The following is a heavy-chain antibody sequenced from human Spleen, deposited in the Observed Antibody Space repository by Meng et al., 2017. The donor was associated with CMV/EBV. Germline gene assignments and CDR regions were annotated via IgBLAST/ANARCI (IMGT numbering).Heavy chain of an antibody. D-gene: IGHD1-26*01. Sequence: ASVKVSCKASGYTFSAYYIHWVQQAPGQGLEWMGWINPDNGGTKFAQKFQGRVTMTRDTSISTAYMELSRLRSDDAAVYYCARVRVSGSYWAGKHLDYWGQGTLVTVSS. J-gene: IGHJ4*02. CDR2: INPDNGGT. CDR1: GYTFSAYY. V-gene: IGHV1-2*02. CDR3: ARVRVSGSYWAGKHLDY.